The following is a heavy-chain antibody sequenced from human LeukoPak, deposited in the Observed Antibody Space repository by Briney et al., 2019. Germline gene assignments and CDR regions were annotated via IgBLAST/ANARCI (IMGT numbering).Heavy chain of an antibody. J-gene: IGHJ6*03. Sequence: GGSLRLSCAASGFTFSSYSMNWVRQAPGKGLEWVSYISSSSSTIYYADSVKGRFTISRDNAKNSLYLQMNSLRAEDTALYHCARGGQWLVRDHYYYYMDVWGKGTTVTVSS. D-gene: IGHD6-19*01. CDR2: ISSSSSTI. V-gene: IGHV3-48*01. CDR3: ARGGQWLVRDHYYYYMDV. CDR1: GFTFSSYS.